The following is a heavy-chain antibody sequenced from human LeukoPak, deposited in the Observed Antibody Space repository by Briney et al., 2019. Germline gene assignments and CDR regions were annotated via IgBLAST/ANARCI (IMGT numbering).Heavy chain of an antibody. CDR3: AKVAYDSSGYS. Sequence: GGSLRLSCAASGFTFSTFAMIWVRQPPGKGLEWVSSIFPSGGEIHYADSVKGRFTISRDNSKNTLYLQMNSLRAEDTAVYYCAKVAYDSSGYSWGQGTLVTVSS. D-gene: IGHD3-22*01. CDR1: GFTFSTFA. V-gene: IGHV3-23*01. J-gene: IGHJ5*02. CDR2: IFPSGGEI.